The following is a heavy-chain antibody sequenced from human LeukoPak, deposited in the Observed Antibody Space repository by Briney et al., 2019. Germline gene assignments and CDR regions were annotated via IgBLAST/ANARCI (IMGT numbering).Heavy chain of an antibody. Sequence: GGSLRLSCAASGFTLDDYAMHWVRQAPGKGLEWVSGISWNSGSIGYADSVKGRFTISRDNARNSLYVQMNSLRAEDTALNYCAKDATYSSGWTDYWGQGTLVTVSS. V-gene: IGHV3-9*01. CDR2: ISWNSGSI. J-gene: IGHJ4*02. D-gene: IGHD6-19*01. CDR3: AKDATYSSGWTDY. CDR1: GFTLDDYA.